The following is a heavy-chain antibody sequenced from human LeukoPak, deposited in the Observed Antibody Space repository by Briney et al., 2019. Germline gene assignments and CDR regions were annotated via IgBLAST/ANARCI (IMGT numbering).Heavy chain of an antibody. CDR2: IIPIFGTA. CDR1: GGTFSSYA. D-gene: IGHD6-13*01. Sequence: GASVKVSCKASGGTFSSYAISWVRQAPGQELEWMGGIIPIFGTANYAQKFQGRVTMTTDESTSTAYMELSSLRSEDTAVYYCARVGYGGGAFDIWGQGTMVTVSS. CDR3: ARVGYGGGAFDI. J-gene: IGHJ3*02. V-gene: IGHV1-69*05.